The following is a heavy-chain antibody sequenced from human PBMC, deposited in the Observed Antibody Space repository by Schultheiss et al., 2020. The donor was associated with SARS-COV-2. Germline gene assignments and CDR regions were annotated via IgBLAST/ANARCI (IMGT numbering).Heavy chain of an antibody. CDR3: AKNGYYYDSSGYYPPFDY. CDR2: ISGSGGST. Sequence: GGSLRLSCAASGFTFSSYAMSWVRQAPGKGLEWVSAISGSGGSTYYADSVKGRFTISRDNSKNTLYLQMNSLRAEDTAVYYCAKNGYYYDSSGYYPPFDYWGQGTLVTVS. CDR1: GFTFSSYA. D-gene: IGHD3-22*01. J-gene: IGHJ4*02. V-gene: IGHV3-23*01.